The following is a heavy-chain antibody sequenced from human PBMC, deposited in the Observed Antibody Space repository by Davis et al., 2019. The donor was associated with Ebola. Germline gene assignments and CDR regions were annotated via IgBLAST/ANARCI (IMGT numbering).Heavy chain of an antibody. V-gene: IGHV4-30-2*01. CDR2: IYHSGST. J-gene: IGHJ6*02. Sequence: LRLSCAVSGGSISNGGYSWSWIRQPPGKGLEWIGYIYHSGSTYYNPSLKSRVTISVDTSKNQFSLKLSSVTAADTAVYYCARGIITMVQGVIVYYYYYGMDVWGQGTTVTVSS. D-gene: IGHD3-10*01. CDR3: ARGIITMVQGVIVYYYYYGMDV. CDR1: GGSISNGGYS.